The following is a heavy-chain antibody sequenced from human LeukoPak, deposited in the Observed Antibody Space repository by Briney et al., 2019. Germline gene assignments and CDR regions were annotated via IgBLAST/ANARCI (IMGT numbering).Heavy chain of an antibody. CDR3: ARGITTFGVAGYYFDY. CDR2: IYYSGSV. D-gene: IGHD3-3*01. J-gene: IGHJ4*02. Sequence: SETLSLTCTVSGGSLTSYYWSWIRQPPGKGLQWIGYIYYSGSVNYNPSLKSRVTISVDTSKNQFSLNLSSVTAADTAVYHCARGITTFGVAGYYFDYWGQGALLTVSS. CDR1: GGSLTSYY. V-gene: IGHV4-59*08.